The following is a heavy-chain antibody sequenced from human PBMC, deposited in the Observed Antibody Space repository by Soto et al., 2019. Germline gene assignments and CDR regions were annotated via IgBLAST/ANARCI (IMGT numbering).Heavy chain of an antibody. J-gene: IGHJ6*02. Sequence: ASVKVSCKASVYTFTGYYMHWVRQDPGQGLEWMGWINPNSGGTNYAQKFQGRVTMTRDTSISTAYMELSRLRSDDTAVYYCARVIAAAGPGYYYYYGMDVWGQGTTVTV. V-gene: IGHV1-2*02. D-gene: IGHD6-13*01. CDR3: ARVIAAAGPGYYYYYGMDV. CDR2: INPNSGGT. CDR1: VYTFTGYY.